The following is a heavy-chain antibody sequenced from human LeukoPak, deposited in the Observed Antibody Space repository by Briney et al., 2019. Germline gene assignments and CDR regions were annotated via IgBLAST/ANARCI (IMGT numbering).Heavy chain of an antibody. CDR2: INPSGGST. V-gene: IGHV1-46*01. D-gene: IGHD6-13*01. J-gene: IGHJ4*02. CDR3: AIAPPYSSSWSDY. Sequence: ASVKVSCKASGYTFTSYYMHWVRQAPGQGLEWMGIINPSGGSTSYAQKFQGRVTITADKSTSTAYMELSSLRSEDTAVYYCAIAPPYSSSWSDYWGQGTLVTVSS. CDR1: GYTFTSYY.